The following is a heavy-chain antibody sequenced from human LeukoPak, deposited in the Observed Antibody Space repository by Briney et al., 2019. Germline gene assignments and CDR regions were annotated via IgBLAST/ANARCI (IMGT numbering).Heavy chain of an antibody. CDR3: AKDQRSGEYDYGWGPFDI. Sequence: GGSLRLSCAVSGFTFSNYAMNWVRQAPGKGLEWVSSISASAGSSVYGDYVKGRFTISRVNAENTLYLQMNSLRADDMAIYYCAKDQRSGEYDYGWGPFDIWGQGTMVTVSS. CDR1: GFTFSNYA. J-gene: IGHJ3*02. CDR2: ISASAGSS. D-gene: IGHD3-10*01. V-gene: IGHV3-23*01.